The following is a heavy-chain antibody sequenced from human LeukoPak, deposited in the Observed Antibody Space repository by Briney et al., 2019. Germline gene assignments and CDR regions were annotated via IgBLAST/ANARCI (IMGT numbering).Heavy chain of an antibody. CDR3: ARGQVDTAMVT. CDR1: GGSFSGYY. CDR2: INHSGST. Sequence: SETLSLTCAVYGGSFSGYYWSWIRQPPGKGLEWIGEINHSGSTNYNPSLKSRVTISVDTSKNQFSLKLSSVTDADTAVYYCARGQVDTAMVTWGQGTLVTVSS. J-gene: IGHJ5*02. D-gene: IGHD5-18*01. V-gene: IGHV4-34*01.